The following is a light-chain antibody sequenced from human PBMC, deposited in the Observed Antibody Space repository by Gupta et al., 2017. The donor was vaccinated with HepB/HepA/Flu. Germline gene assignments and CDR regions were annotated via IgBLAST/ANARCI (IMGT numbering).Light chain of an antibody. Sequence: QSVLTQPPSASGTPGQTVTISCSGSSSNIGRNTVDWYQHVPGTAPKLLIYNSDQRPSGVPARFSGSKSDTSASLATSGLHAEDEADYYCAAWDDSMKAYVFGSGTKVTVL. CDR2: NSD. V-gene: IGLV1-44*01. CDR1: SSNIGRNT. J-gene: IGLJ1*01. CDR3: AAWDDSMKAYV.